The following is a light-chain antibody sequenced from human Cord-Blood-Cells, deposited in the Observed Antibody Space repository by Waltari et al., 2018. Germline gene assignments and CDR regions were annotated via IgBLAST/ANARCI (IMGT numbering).Light chain of an antibody. CDR1: SSNIGRNY. CDR3: AAWDDSLSGPV. V-gene: IGLV1-47*01. J-gene: IGLJ3*02. Sequence: QSVLTQPPSASGTPGQRVTISCSGSSSNIGRNYVYWYQQLPGTAPKLLIYRNNHRPSGVPDRFSGSKSGTSASLAISGLRSEDEADYYCAAWDDSLSGPVFGGGTKLTVL. CDR2: RNN.